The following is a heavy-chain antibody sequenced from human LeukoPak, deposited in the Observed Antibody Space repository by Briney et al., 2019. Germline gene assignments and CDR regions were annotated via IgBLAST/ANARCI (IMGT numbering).Heavy chain of an antibody. D-gene: IGHD3-16*01. CDR3: AKGIREVRGDAFDI. Sequence: PGGSLRLSCAASGFTFSSYAMSSVRQAPGKGLEWVSAISGSGGSTYYADSVKGRFTISRDNSKNTLYLQMNSLRGEDTAVYFCAKGIREVRGDAFDIWGQGTMVTVSS. J-gene: IGHJ3*02. CDR2: ISGSGGST. CDR1: GFTFSSYA. V-gene: IGHV3-23*01.